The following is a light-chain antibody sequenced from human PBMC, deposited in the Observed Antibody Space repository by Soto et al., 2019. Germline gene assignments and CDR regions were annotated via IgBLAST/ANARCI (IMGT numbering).Light chain of an antibody. V-gene: IGLV1-40*01. CDR2: GSR. CDR3: QSYDSSLSAHYV. Sequence: QSVLTQPPSVSGAPGQRVTSCCTGSSSNIGAGHDVHWYQQLPGSAPKLLIYGSRNRPSGVPDRFSGSRSGTSASLAITGLQAEDEADYYCQSYDSSLSAHYVFGTGTKVTVL. CDR1: SSNIGAGHD. J-gene: IGLJ1*01.